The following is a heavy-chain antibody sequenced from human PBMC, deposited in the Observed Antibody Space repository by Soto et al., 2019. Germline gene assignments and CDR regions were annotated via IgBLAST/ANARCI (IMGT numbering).Heavy chain of an antibody. CDR1: GYTFTSYG. D-gene: IGHD2-2*01. V-gene: IGHV1-18*01. J-gene: IGHJ2*01. CDR3: ARVPGRVVPAAHSNWYFDL. Sequence: ASVKVSCKASGYTFTSYGISWVRQAPGQGLEWMGWISAYNGNTNYAQKLQGRVTMTTDTSTSTAYMELRSLRSDDTAVYYCARVPGRVVPAAHSNWYFDLWGRGTLVTVSS. CDR2: ISAYNGNT.